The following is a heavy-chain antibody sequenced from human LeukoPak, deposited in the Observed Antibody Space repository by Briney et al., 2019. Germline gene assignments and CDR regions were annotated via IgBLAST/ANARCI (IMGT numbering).Heavy chain of an antibody. J-gene: IGHJ4*02. D-gene: IGHD1-26*01. V-gene: IGHV3-23*01. CDR3: AKDQRGYYRPFDY. CDR2: IGGGGVST. CDR1: GFTFSNYA. Sequence: GGSLRLSCAASGFTFSNYAMSWVRQAPGKELEWVSAIGGGGVSTYYADSVKGRFTISRDNSKNTLYLQMNSLRAEDTAVYYCAKDQRGYYRPFDYWGQGTLVTVSS.